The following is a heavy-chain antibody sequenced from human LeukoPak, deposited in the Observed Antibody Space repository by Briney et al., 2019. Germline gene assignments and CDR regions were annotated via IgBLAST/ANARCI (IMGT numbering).Heavy chain of an antibody. Sequence: PSETLSLTCTASGGSMHGYYWSWVRQAPGKALEWIGQMYYTGSTSYNPSLKSRVTFSLDSSKTQVSLNLNSVTAADTAVYYCARYNWNDGGWFDPWGQGTLVTVSS. CDR3: ARYNWNDGGWFDP. V-gene: IGHV4-59*08. CDR1: GGSMHGYY. D-gene: IGHD1-1*01. CDR2: MYYTGST. J-gene: IGHJ5*02.